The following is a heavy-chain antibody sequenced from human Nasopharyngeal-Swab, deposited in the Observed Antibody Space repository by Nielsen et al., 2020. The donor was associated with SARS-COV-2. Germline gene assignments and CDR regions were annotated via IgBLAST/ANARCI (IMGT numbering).Heavy chain of an antibody. V-gene: IGHV4-39*07. J-gene: IGHJ4*02. Sequence: SETLSLTCTVSGGSISSSSYYWGWIRQPPGKGLEWIGSIYHSGSTYYNPSLKSRVTISVYTSKSQFSLKMASVTAADTAVYYCARERDDSSWYFDWGQGTLVTVSS. CDR1: GGSISSSSYY. CDR3: ARERDDSSWYFD. CDR2: IYHSGST. D-gene: IGHD3-22*01.